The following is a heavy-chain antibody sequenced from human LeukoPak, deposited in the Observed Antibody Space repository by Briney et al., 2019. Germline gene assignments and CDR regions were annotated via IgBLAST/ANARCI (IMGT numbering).Heavy chain of an antibody. J-gene: IGHJ4*02. Sequence: ASVKVSCKASGGTFTGYYMHWVRQAPGQGLEWMGWINPNSGGTNYAQKFQGRVTMTRDTSISTAYMELSRLRSEDTAVYYCARDPLYYYDSSGYYPLYYFDYWGQGTLVTVSS. CDR3: ARDPLYYYDSSGYYPLYYFDY. D-gene: IGHD3-22*01. CDR2: INPNSGGT. CDR1: GGTFTGYY. V-gene: IGHV1-2*02.